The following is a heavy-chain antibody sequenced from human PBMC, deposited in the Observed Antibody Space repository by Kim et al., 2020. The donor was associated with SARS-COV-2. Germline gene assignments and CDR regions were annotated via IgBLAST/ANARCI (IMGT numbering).Heavy chain of an antibody. CDR1: GFTFSSYA. J-gene: IGHJ5*02. Sequence: GGSLRLSCAASGFTFSSYAMSWVRQAPEKGLEWVSAISASGGSTYYADSVKGRFTISRDNSRNTLYLQMNSLRAEDTAVYYCAKSFYVSGNSYYGWRGHDTWGQGTLVTVSS. D-gene: IGHD3-10*01. CDR3: AKSFYVSGNSYYGWRGHDT. CDR2: ISASGGST. V-gene: IGHV3-23*01.